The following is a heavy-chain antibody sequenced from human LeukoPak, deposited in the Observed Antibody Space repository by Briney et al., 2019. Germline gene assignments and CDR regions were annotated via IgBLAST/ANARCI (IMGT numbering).Heavy chain of an antibody. V-gene: IGHV1-2*02. CDR1: GYTFTGYY. J-gene: IGHJ3*02. CDR2: INPNSGGT. CDR3: ARPRDYGDYDAFDI. D-gene: IGHD4-17*01. Sequence: ASVKVSCKAPGYTFTGYYMHWVRQAPGQGLEWMGWINPNSGGTNYAQKFQGRVTMTSDTSISTAYMELSRLRFDDTAVYYCARPRDYGDYDAFDIWGQGTMVTVSS.